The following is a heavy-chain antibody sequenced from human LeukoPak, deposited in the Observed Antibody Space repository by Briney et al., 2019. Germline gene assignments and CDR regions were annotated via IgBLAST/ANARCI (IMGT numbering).Heavy chain of an antibody. J-gene: IGHJ4*02. V-gene: IGHV3-23*01. CDR1: GFTFSNSA. CDR2: ISGSGGGT. CDR3: ARHSRGRWYVFDY. D-gene: IGHD6-13*01. Sequence: GGSLRLSCAAAGFTFSNSAMTWVRQAPGKGLEWVSCISGSGGGTYYADSVKGRFTISRDNSNNTLYLQMNSLRAEDTAVYYCARHSRGRWYVFDYWGQGTLVTVSS.